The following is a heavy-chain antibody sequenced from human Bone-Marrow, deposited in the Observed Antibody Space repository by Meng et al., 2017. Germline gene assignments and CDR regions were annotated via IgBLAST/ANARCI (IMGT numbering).Heavy chain of an antibody. V-gene: IGHV1-2*06. CDR2: INPNSGGT. J-gene: IGHJ6*02. CDR1: GYTFTGYY. Sequence: ASVKVSCKASGYTFTGYYMHWVRQAPGQGLEWMGRINPNSGGTNYAQKFQGRVTMTRDTSISIAYMELSRLRSDDTAVYYCARDIVVVPAAMGYYYYGMDVWGQGTTVTVSS. D-gene: IGHD2-2*01. CDR3: ARDIVVVPAAMGYYYYGMDV.